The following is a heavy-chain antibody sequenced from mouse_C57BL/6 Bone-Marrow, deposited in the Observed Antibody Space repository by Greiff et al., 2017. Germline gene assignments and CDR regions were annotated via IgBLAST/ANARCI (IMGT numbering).Heavy chain of an antibody. CDR2: IHPNSGST. CDR1: GYTFTSYW. Sequence: VQLQQSGAELVKPGASVKLSCKASGYTFTSYWMHWVKQRPGQGLEWIGMIHPNSGSTNYNEKFKSKATLTVDKSSSTAYMQLSSLTSEDSAVYYCARRSSWYFDVWGRGTTVTVSS. CDR3: ARRSSWYFDV. J-gene: IGHJ1*03. V-gene: IGHV1-64*01. D-gene: IGHD1-1*01.